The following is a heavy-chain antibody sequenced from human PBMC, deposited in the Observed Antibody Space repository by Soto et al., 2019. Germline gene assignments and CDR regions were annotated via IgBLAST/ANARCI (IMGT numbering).Heavy chain of an antibody. Sequence: GESLKISCKGSGYSFTSYWISWVRQMPGKGLERMGRIDPSDSYTNYSPSFQGHVTISADKSISTAYLQWSSLKASDTAMYYCARRDKVYDHPAAIKNYYYYYGMDVWGQGTTVTVSS. CDR1: GYSFTSYW. CDR3: ARRDKVYDHPAAIKNYYYYYGMDV. D-gene: IGHD2-2*01. CDR2: IDPSDSYT. J-gene: IGHJ6*02. V-gene: IGHV5-10-1*01.